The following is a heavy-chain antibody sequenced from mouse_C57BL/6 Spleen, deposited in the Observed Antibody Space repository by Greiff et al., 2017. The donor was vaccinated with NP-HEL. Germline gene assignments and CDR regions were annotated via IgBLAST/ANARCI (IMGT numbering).Heavy chain of an antibody. D-gene: IGHD2-2*01. CDR1: GFNIKDDY. CDR2: IDPENGDT. CDR3: TAMVTTGPHD. Sequence: EVQLQQSGAELVRPGASVKLSCTASGFNIKDDYMHWVKQRPEQGLEWIGWIDPENGDTEYASKFQGKATITADTSSNTAYLQLSSLTSEDTAVYYCTAMVTTGPHDWGQGTTLTVSS. J-gene: IGHJ2*01. V-gene: IGHV14-4*01.